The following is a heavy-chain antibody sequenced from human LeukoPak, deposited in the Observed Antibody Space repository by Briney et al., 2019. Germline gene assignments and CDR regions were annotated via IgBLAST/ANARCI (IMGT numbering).Heavy chain of an antibody. Sequence: ASVTVSFKASGYTFTVNYMHWVRQPPGQGREWMGWLNLNSGGTNYAQKFRGRVTMTTDTSISTAYMELSSLRSDDTAVYYCARAVGSYCSGGYCYPHYFDYWGQGILVTVSS. D-gene: IGHD2-15*01. V-gene: IGHV1-2*02. J-gene: IGHJ4*02. CDR3: ARAVGSYCSGGYCYPHYFDY. CDR1: GYTFTVNY. CDR2: LNLNSGGT.